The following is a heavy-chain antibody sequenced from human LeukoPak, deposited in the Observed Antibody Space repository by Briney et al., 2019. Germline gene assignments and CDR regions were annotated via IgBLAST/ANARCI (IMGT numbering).Heavy chain of an antibody. CDR3: ARGGFWGDFDY. D-gene: IGHD3-16*01. V-gene: IGHV4-34*01. CDR2: INHSGST. CDR1: GGSFSGYY. Sequence: SETLSLTCAVYGGSFSGYYWSSIRQPPGKGLEWIGEINHSGSTNYNPSLKSRVTISVDTSKNQFSLKLSSVTAADTAVYYCARGGFWGDFDYWGQGTLVTVSS. J-gene: IGHJ4*02.